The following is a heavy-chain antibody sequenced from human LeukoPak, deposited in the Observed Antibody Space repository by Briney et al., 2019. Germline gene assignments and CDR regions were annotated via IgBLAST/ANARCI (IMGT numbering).Heavy chain of an antibody. CDR3: TRELWPADS. Sequence: GGSLRLSCETSGFSFSDYWMGWVRQAPGKGLEWVADITKDGSDKYYVDSVMGRFTISRDNAKNSVYLQMSGLRVEDPAVYYCTRELWPADSWGQGILVTVSS. CDR2: ITKDGSDK. V-gene: IGHV3-7*01. D-gene: IGHD3-16*01. J-gene: IGHJ4*02. CDR1: GFSFSDYW.